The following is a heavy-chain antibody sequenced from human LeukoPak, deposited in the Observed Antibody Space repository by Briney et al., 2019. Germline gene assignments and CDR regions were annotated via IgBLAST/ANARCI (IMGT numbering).Heavy chain of an antibody. D-gene: IGHD3-9*01. J-gene: IGHJ3*01. CDR1: GFTFSDYY. V-gene: IGHV3-11*04. CDR2: ISSSGSTI. CDR3: ARVLLGMSAFDL. Sequence: GGSMRLSCAASGFTFSDYYMSWIRQAPGKGLEWVSYISSSGSTIYYADSVKGRFTISRDNAKNSLFLQMNSLRADDTAVYSCARVLLGMSAFDLWGQGTMVSVSS.